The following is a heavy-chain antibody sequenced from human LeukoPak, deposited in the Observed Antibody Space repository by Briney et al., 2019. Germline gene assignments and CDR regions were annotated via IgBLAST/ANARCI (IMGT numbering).Heavy chain of an antibody. J-gene: IGHJ4*02. CDR2: IVVGSGNT. D-gene: IGHD5-12*01. CDR1: GFTFTSSA. V-gene: IGHV1-58*02. CDR3: AADVLYRSSPGLGLPRDY. Sequence: GASVKVSCKASGFTFTSSAMQWVRQARGQRLEWIGWIVVGSGNTNYAQKFQERVTITRDMSTSTAYMELSSLRSEDTAVYYCAADVLYRSSPGLGLPRDYWGQGTLVTVSS.